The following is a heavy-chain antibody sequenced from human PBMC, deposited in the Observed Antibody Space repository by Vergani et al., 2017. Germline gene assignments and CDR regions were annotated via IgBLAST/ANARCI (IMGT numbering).Heavy chain of an antibody. Sequence: QVQLQESGPGLVKPPGTLSLTCAVSGDSISSNNCWTWVRQPPGKGLEWIGEICHTEDTKYSPSLKSRVTVSVDESRNLFSLRLNSVTAADTAVYYCARDIYGQNWFDYWGQGTLVTVSS. V-gene: IGHV4-4*03. CDR2: ICHTEDT. J-gene: IGHJ4*02. CDR1: GDSISSNNC. CDR3: ARDIYGQNWFDY. D-gene: IGHD1-1*01.